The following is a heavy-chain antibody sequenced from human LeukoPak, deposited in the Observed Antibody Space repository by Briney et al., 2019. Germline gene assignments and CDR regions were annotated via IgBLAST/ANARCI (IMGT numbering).Heavy chain of an antibody. Sequence: GGSLRLSCAASGFTFSSYGMHWVRQAPGKGLEWVALISYDGSNKYYADSVKGRFTISRDNSKNTLYLQMNSLRAEDTAVYYCARDHDSSGSYYFDYWGQGTLVTVSS. CDR3: ARDHDSSGSYYFDY. D-gene: IGHD3-22*01. J-gene: IGHJ4*02. V-gene: IGHV3-30*03. CDR2: ISYDGSNK. CDR1: GFTFSSYG.